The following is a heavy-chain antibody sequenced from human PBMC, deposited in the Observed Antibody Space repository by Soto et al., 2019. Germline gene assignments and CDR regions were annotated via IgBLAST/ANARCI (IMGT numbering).Heavy chain of an antibody. Sequence: ASVKVSCKASGYTFTGYYMHWVRQAPGQGLEWMGWINPNSGGTNYAQKFQGWVTMTRDTSISTAYMELSRLRSDDTAVYYCARANSSSSGWSAWGQGTLVTVSS. V-gene: IGHV1-2*04. CDR3: ARANSSSSGWSA. J-gene: IGHJ4*02. CDR2: INPNSGGT. CDR1: GYTFTGYY. D-gene: IGHD6-19*01.